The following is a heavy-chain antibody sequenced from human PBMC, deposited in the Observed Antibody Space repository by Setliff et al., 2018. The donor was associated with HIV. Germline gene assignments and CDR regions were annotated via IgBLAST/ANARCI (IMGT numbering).Heavy chain of an antibody. CDR1: GASISSGAYY. CDR3: AREGQPLARSFDF. J-gene: IGHJ4*02. CDR2: IHTFGDI. V-gene: IGHV4-61*02. Sequence: SETLSLTCTVSGASISSGAYYWSWVRQPAGKGLEWLGPIHTFGDISYNPSLKSRATISVDKSKNQFFLKLTSVTAADTAVYFCAREGQPLARSFDFWGQGSLVTVSS. D-gene: IGHD6-13*01.